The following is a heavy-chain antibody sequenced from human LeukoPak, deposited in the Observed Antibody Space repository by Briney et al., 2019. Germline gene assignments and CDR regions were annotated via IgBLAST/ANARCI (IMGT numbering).Heavy chain of an antibody. D-gene: IGHD6-6*01. CDR3: AKDPYSSSPNNWFDP. J-gene: IGHJ5*02. Sequence: GGSLRLSCAASGFTFSSYAMSWARQAPGKGLEWVSAISGSGGSTYYADSVKGRFTISRDNSKNTLYLQMNSLRAEDTAVYYCAKDPYSSSPNNWFDPWGQGTLVTVSS. CDR2: ISGSGGST. V-gene: IGHV3-23*01. CDR1: GFTFSSYA.